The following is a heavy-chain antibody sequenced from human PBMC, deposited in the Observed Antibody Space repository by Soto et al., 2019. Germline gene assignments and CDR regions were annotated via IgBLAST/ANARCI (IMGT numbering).Heavy chain of an antibody. CDR3: VRGPYTYGLLYLDF. CDR1: GCTFSNYW. Sequence: PVESLKISCKGAGCTFSNYWIGRVRQMPGKGLEWMGIIYPGDSEIRSRPYLQGQVAILVDKPISTASLKWRRLQASDSAIYYCVRGPYTYGLLYLDFCGPGTLVTVSS. D-gene: IGHD5-18*01. CDR2: IYPGDSEI. J-gene: IGHJ4*02. V-gene: IGHV5-51*01.